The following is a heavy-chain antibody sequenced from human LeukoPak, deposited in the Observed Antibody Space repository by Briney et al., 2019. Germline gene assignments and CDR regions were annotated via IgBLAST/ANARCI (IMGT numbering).Heavy chain of an antibody. J-gene: IGHJ4*02. Sequence: PGGSLRLSCAASGFSFSNYAMHWVRQAPGKGLEYVSAISNNGGSTYYANSVKGRFTIPRDNSKNTLYLQMGSLRAEDTAVYFCARVRCTGGSCYGDYFDYWGQGTLVTVSS. V-gene: IGHV3-64*01. D-gene: IGHD2-15*01. CDR2: ISNNGGST. CDR1: GFSFSNYA. CDR3: ARVRCTGGSCYGDYFDY.